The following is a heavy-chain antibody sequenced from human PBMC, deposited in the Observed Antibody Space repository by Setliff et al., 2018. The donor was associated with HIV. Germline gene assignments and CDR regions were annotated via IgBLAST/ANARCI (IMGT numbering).Heavy chain of an antibody. CDR2: INSDGSST. D-gene: IGHD6-6*01. J-gene: IGHJ4*02. V-gene: IGHV3-74*01. CDR1: GFTFSSYW. Sequence: GGSLRLSCAASGFTFSSYWMHWVRQAPGKGPVWVSRINSDGSSTSYADSVKGRFTISRDNPKNMLYLQMNSLRGEDTAVYYCARDSCRYESSSCNHFDYWGQGTVVTVSS. CDR3: ARDSCRYESSSCNHFDY.